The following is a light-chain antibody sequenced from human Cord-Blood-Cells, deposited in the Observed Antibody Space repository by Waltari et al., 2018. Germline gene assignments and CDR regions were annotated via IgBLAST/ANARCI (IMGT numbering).Light chain of an antibody. Sequence: DIQMTQSPSSLSASVADRVTITCRASQSISSYLNWYQQKPGKAPKLLIYAASSLQSGVPSRFSGSGSGTDCTLTISSLQPEDFATYYCQQSYSTPAITFGQGTRLEIK. CDR3: QQSYSTPAIT. CDR2: AAS. CDR1: QSISSY. J-gene: IGKJ5*01. V-gene: IGKV1-39*01.